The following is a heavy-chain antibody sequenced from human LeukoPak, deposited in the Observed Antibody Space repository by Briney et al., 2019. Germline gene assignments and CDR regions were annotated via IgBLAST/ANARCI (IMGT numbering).Heavy chain of an antibody. CDR1: GGSISTSNTY. CDR3: ARGGEGYFYVN. J-gene: IGHJ4*02. Sequence: PSGTLSLTCAVSGGSISTSNTYWIWIRQPPGKGLEYIGYISYSGSTHFDPSLKSRLTVSRDMSKNQLSLKLGSVTAADTAVYFCARGGEGYFYVNWGQGTLVTVSS. D-gene: IGHD5-24*01. V-gene: IGHV4-30-4*01. CDR2: ISYSGST.